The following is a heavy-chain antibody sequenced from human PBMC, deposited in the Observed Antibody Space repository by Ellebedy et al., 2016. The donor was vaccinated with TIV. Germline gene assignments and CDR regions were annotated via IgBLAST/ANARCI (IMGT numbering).Heavy chain of an antibody. CDR1: GFTFSSYG. CDR2: ISYDGSNK. Sequence: GESLKISCAASGFTFSSYGMHWVRQAPGKGLEWVAVISYDGSNKYYADSVKGRFTISRDNAKNSLYLQMNSLKTEDTAVYYCTTRLVGTVPPYWGQGTLVTVSS. D-gene: IGHD2-8*02. CDR3: TTRLVGTVPPY. V-gene: IGHV3-30*03. J-gene: IGHJ4*02.